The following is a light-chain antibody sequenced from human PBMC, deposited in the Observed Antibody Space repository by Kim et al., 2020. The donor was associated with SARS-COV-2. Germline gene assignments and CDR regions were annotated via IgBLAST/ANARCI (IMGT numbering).Light chain of an antibody. CDR3: QQYETYWT. CDR2: KAS. Sequence: DIQMTQSPSTLSASVGDRVTITCRASQSIDSWLAWYQQKPRQAPKLLIYKASRLHSGVPSRFSGSGSGTEFTLTINGLQPDDFAMYFCQQYETYWTFGLGTKVDIK. J-gene: IGKJ1*01. V-gene: IGKV1-5*03. CDR1: QSIDSW.